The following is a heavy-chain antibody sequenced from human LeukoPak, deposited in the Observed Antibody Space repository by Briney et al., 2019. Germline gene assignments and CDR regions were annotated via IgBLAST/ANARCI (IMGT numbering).Heavy chain of an antibody. J-gene: IGHJ4*02. CDR2: IYQTGTT. CDR3: ARRRGSSSGGPFDY. Sequence: SETLSLTCSVSGGSINNVVYYWDWIRQPPGKALEWIGEIYQTGTTYYNPSFESRVTISADTSNNQVSLKMNAVTAADTAVYYCARRRGSSSGGPFDYWGRGTLVIVSS. CDR1: GGSINNVVYY. V-gene: IGHV4-39*01. D-gene: IGHD6-25*01.